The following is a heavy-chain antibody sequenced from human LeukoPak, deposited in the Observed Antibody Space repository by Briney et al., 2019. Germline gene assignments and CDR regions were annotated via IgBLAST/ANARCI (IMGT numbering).Heavy chain of an antibody. CDR3: ARDSGYNSDAGGY. CDR1: GFTFSSYA. D-gene: IGHD1-1*01. Sequence: GGSLRLSCAASGFTFSSYAMSWVRQAPGKGLEWVSVIYSGGSTFYADSVKGRFTISRHNSKNTLYLQMNSLRSEDTAVYYCARDSGYNSDAGGYWGQGTLVTVSS. CDR2: IYSGGST. J-gene: IGHJ4*02. V-gene: IGHV3-53*04.